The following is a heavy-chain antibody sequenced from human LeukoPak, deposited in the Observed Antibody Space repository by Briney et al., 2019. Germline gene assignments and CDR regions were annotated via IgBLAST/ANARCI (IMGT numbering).Heavy chain of an antibody. CDR1: GYTFTSYG. J-gene: IGHJ4*02. CDR3: ARHQSYYDSLWSFDY. Sequence: ASVKVSCKASGYTFTSYGISWVRQAPGQGLEWMGWISAYNGNTTYTQKLQGRVTMTTDTSTSTAYMELRSLRSDDAVVYYCARHQSYYDSLWSFDYWGQGTLVTVSS. V-gene: IGHV1-18*01. D-gene: IGHD3-22*01. CDR2: ISAYNGNT.